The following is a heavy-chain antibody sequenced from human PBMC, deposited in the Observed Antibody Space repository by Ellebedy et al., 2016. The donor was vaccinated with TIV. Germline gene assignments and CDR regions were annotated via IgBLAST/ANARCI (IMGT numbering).Heavy chain of an antibody. J-gene: IGHJ6*02. Sequence: PGGSLRLSCAASAFTLSSYAMHWVRQAPGKGLEWVAVISYNGDKTDYAESVKGRITISRDNSKNTLYLQMSSLKTEDTGLYYCARDRWGVDTSSSFGMDVWGQGTTVIVSS. CDR1: AFTLSSYA. D-gene: IGHD6-6*01. CDR2: ISYNGDKT. CDR3: ARDRWGVDTSSSFGMDV. V-gene: IGHV3-30-3*01.